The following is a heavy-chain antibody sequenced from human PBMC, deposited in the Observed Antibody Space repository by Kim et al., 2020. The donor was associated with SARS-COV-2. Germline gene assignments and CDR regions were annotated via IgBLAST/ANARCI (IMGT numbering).Heavy chain of an antibody. CDR3: AKALQLWAYFDY. J-gene: IGHJ4*02. Sequence: GGSLRLSCAASGFTFRSYAVSWVRQAPGKGLEWVSGISGSGGSTYYADSVKGRFTISRDNSKNTLYLQMNSLRAYDTAVYYCAKALQLWAYFDYWGQGTLVTVSS. CDR2: ISGSGGST. V-gene: IGHV3-23*01. D-gene: IGHD5-18*01. CDR1: GFTFRSYA.